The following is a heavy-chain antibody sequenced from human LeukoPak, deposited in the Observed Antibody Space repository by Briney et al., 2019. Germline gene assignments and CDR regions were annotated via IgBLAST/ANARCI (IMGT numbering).Heavy chain of an antibody. V-gene: IGHV3-23*01. CDR3: ARVSYYDILSPSYYFDI. Sequence: PGGSLRLSCAASGFTFSSYAMSWVRQAPGKGLEWVTTIGGSGSTYYADSVKGRFTISRDNSKNTLYLQMNSLRAGDTAVYYCARVSYYDILSPSYYFDIWGQGLLVAVSS. CDR2: IGGSGST. D-gene: IGHD3-9*01. CDR1: GFTFSSYA. J-gene: IGHJ4*02.